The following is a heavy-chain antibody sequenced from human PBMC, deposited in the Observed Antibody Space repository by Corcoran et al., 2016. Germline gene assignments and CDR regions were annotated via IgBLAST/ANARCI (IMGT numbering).Heavy chain of an antibody. CDR2: IKSRTDGGTT. CDR1: GLTFRNAW. V-gene: IGHV3-15*01. D-gene: IGHD6-19*01. CDR3: TTAATFITVAGPNY. J-gene: IGHJ4*02. Sequence: EVQLVESGGGLVKSGGSLRLSCAASGLTFRNAWMSWVRQAPGKGLEWIGRIKSRTDGGTTDYAAPVKDRFTISRDDSTNTLCLQMNSLKTEYTAVYYCTTAATFITVAGPNYWGQGTLVTVSS.